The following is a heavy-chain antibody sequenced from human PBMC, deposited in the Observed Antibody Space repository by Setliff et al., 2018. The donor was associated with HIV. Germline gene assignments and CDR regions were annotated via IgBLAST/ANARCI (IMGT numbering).Heavy chain of an antibody. J-gene: IGHJ3*02. CDR3: ARGGFNHAFDI. CDR2: VNNDGTDT. Sequence: LRLSCVASGFAFNSYWMYWVRQAPGKGLVCVSRVNNDGTDTIYADSVKGRFTISRDNAKSTVYLQMGSLSADDTAVYYCARGGFNHAFDIWGQGTMVTVSS. CDR1: GFAFNSYW. V-gene: IGHV3-74*01. D-gene: IGHD2-15*01.